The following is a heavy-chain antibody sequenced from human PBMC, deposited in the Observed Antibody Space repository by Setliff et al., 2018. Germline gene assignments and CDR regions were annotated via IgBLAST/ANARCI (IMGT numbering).Heavy chain of an antibody. CDR3: ARVLFHCSSTSCYLDAFDI. CDR1: GYTFISYG. D-gene: IGHD2-2*01. J-gene: IGHJ3*02. Sequence: ASVKVSCKASGYTFISYGISWVRQAPGQGLEWMGWISAYNGNTNYAQKLQGRVTMTTDTSTSTADMELRSLRSDDTAVYYCARVLFHCSSTSCYLDAFDIWGQGTMVTVSS. V-gene: IGHV1-18*01. CDR2: ISAYNGNT.